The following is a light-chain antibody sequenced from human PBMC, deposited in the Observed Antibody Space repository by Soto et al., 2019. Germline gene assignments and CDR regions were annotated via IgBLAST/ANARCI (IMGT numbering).Light chain of an antibody. J-gene: IGLJ2*01. CDR2: GNN. CDR1: GSSIGTNT. V-gene: IGLV1-44*01. Sequence: CVLTQPPSANGTPGQRVTISCYGSGSSIGTNTVNWYRQLPGTAPKPLIYGNNQRPSGVPDRFSGSKSGTSASLAISGLQSEDEAEYYCAAWDGSLNNVLFGGGTKVTVL. CDR3: AAWDGSLNNVL.